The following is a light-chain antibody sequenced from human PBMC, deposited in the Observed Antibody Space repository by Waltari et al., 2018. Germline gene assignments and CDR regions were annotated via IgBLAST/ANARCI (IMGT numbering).Light chain of an antibody. CDR2: SND. CDR3: AVWDDVLSGPV. CDR1: SSNIGTNT. Sequence: QSVLTQPPSASEAARKSVTISCSGSSSNIGTNTVSWYQQVPGTAPNLLIYSNDQRPSGVSDLFSGSKSGTSASLAIRGLQTEDEADYYCAVWDDVLSGPVFGGGTRLIVL. V-gene: IGLV1-36*01. J-gene: IGLJ2*01.